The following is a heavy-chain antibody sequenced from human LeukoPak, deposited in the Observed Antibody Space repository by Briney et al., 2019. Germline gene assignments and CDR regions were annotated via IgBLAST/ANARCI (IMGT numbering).Heavy chain of an antibody. Sequence: PGGSLRLSCAASGFTFSSYGMHWVRQAPGKGLEWVAVIWYDGSNKYYADSVKGRFTISRDNSKNTLYLQMNSLRAEDTAVYYCAKDYEVVVAATNYFDYWGQGTLVTVSS. CDR1: GFTFSSYG. CDR3: AKDYEVVVAATNYFDY. CDR2: IWYDGSNK. D-gene: IGHD2-15*01. J-gene: IGHJ4*02. V-gene: IGHV3-33*06.